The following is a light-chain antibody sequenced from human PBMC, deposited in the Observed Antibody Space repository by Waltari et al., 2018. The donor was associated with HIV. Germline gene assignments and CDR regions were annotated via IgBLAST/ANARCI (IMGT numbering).Light chain of an antibody. V-gene: IGKV3-20*01. CDR3: QQYGNSPRT. CDR1: QSVSSSY. J-gene: IGKJ2*02. CDR2: GAS. Sequence: IVLTQSPGTLSLSPGERATLSCRASQSVSSSYLASYQQKPGQAPRLLISGASSRATGIPDRFSGSGSGTDFTLTISRLEPEDFAVYYCQQYGNSPRTFGQGTKLEIK.